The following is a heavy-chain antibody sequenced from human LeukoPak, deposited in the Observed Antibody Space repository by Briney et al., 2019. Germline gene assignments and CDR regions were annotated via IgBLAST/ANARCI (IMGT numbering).Heavy chain of an antibody. Sequence: SETLSLTCTVSGGSISSYYWSWIRQPPGKGLEWIGYIYYSGSTNYNPSLKSRVTISVDTSKNQFSLKLSSVTAADTAVYYCARDPPEYDIADYWYFDLWGRGTLVTVSS. CDR2: IYYSGST. CDR3: ARDPPEYDIADYWYFDL. J-gene: IGHJ2*01. CDR1: GGSISSYY. V-gene: IGHV4-59*01. D-gene: IGHD3-9*01.